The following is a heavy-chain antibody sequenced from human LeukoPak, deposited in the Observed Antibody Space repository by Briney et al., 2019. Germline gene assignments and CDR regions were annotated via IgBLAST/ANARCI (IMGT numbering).Heavy chain of an antibody. CDR1: GFNFKNYW. J-gene: IGHJ6*02. V-gene: IGHV3-74*01. CDR3: ARGGGLDV. Sequence: PGGSLRLSCAASGFNFKNYWMHWVRQAPGKGLEWVSRIINDGSSTTYADSVKGRFTISRDNAKNSLYLQMSNLRAEDTAVYFCARGGGLDVWGQGATVTVSS. D-gene: IGHD3-16*01. CDR2: IINDGSST.